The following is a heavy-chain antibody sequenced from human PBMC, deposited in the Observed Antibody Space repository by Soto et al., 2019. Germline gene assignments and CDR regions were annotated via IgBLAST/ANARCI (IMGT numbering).Heavy chain of an antibody. D-gene: IGHD1-1*01. CDR1: GGDFRNYG. CDR2: IVPALGLV. V-gene: IGHV1-69*04. J-gene: IGHJ4*02. Sequence: HVQLVQSGAEVKMPGSSVKVSCKTSGGDFRNYGVSWVRQAPGQGLEWMGGIVPALGLVHYGQIFHGRISLIADEEANTTYMELSGLKGEDTAVYYFAREIAATGFHFWGQGTLVRVSS. CDR3: AREIAATGFHF.